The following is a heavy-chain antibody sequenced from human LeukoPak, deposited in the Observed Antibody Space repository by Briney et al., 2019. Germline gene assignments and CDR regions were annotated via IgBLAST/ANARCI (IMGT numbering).Heavy chain of an antibody. CDR3: AGLYGDYAAGDY. CDR1: GFTFSSYW. D-gene: IGHD4-17*01. Sequence: GGSLRLSCAASGFTFSSYWMHWVRQAPGKGLVWVSRINSDGSSTSYADSVKGRFTISRDNAKNTLYLQMNSLRAEDTAVYYCAGLYGDYAAGDYWGQGTLVTVSS. J-gene: IGHJ4*02. V-gene: IGHV3-74*01. CDR2: INSDGSST.